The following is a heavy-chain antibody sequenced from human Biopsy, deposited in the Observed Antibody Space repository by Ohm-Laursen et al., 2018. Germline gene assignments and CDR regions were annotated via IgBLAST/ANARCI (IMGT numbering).Heavy chain of an antibody. D-gene: IGHD3-22*01. Sequence: GTLSLTCSVSGDPISSYYWSWIRQPPGKGLQWIGYVYYTGSTDYNPSLQSRVTISVDTSKNHFSLRLRSVTPADTAIYYCARDRGYYSDRTVPGYFDLWGRGTLVTVSS. CDR3: ARDRGYYSDRTVPGYFDL. V-gene: IGHV4-59*01. CDR2: VYYTGST. CDR1: GDPISSYY. J-gene: IGHJ2*01.